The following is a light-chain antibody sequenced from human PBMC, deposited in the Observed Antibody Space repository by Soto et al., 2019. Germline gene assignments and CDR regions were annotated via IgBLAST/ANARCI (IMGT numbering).Light chain of an antibody. V-gene: IGKV1-5*01. Sequence: DIQMTQSPSTLSASLGDRVTITCWASQGISRWLAWYQQRPGKAPKLLIYDASTLHSGVSSRFSGSGSGTEFTLTISSLQPNDSATYYCPQYTTYWTFGQGTKVEIK. CDR1: QGISRW. J-gene: IGKJ1*01. CDR2: DAS. CDR3: PQYTTYWT.